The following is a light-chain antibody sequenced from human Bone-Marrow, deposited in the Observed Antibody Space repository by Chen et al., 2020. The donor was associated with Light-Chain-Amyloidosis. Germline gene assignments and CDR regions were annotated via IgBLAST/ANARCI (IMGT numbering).Light chain of an antibody. CDR3: QAWDSTTAYVV. J-gene: IGLJ2*01. CDR2: QDD. CDR1: KLGDQY. V-gene: IGLV3-1*01. Sequence: YEVTQPPSASVSPGQTATITCSGDKLGDQYAWWYQQKPGQSPVLLIYQDDKRPSGIPERFSGFNSGNTATLAISGTQPADEADYYCQAWDSTTAYVVFGGGTKLTVL.